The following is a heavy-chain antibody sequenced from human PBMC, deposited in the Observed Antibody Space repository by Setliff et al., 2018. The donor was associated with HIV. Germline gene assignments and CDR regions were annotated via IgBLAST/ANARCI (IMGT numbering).Heavy chain of an antibody. CDR2: IYYSGST. CDR3: ARGVARQVVIDRWFDP. J-gene: IGHJ5*02. CDR1: GETISNGFYY. Sequence: KSSETLSLTCTVSGETISNGFYYWHWMRQPPGKGLEWIGSIYYSGSTHYKSSLKSRVTISGDTSKNQFSLRLSSVTAADKAIYYCARGVARQVVIDRWFDPWGQGTPGTVSS. D-gene: IGHD2-21*01. V-gene: IGHV4-39*02.